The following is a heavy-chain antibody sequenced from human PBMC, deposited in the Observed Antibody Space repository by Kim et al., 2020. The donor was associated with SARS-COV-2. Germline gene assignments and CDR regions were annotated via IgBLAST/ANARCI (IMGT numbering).Heavy chain of an antibody. CDR3: ARSRANNWFDP. J-gene: IGHJ5*02. CDR2: I. V-gene: IGHV3-11*01. Sequence: IYNPDSGTGPVTLSRDKAKNTLYLQMNRLRAEDTAVYYCARSRANNWFDPWGQGTLVTVSS.